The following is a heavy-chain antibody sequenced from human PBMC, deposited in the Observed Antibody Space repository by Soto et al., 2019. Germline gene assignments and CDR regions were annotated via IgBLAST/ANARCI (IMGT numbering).Heavy chain of an antibody. Sequence: QVQLVQSGAEVKKPGSSVKVSCKASGGTFSSYAISWVRQAPGQGLEWMGGIIPIFGTANYAQRFQGRVTIPADESTSTAYVELSGLRAEDTAVYYCARDNDYVWGSTFDYWGQGTLATVAS. D-gene: IGHD3-16*01. CDR1: GGTFSSYA. CDR3: ARDNDYVWGSTFDY. CDR2: IIPIFGTA. V-gene: IGHV1-69*01. J-gene: IGHJ4*02.